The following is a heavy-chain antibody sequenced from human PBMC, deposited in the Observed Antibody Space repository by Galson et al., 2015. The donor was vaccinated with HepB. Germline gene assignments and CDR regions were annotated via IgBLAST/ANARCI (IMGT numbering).Heavy chain of an antibody. CDR1: GFTFSDYY. CDR2: ISSSGSTI. V-gene: IGHV3-11*01. Sequence: SLRLSCAASGFTFSDYYMSWIRQAPGKGLEWVSYISSSGSTIYYADSVKGRFTISRDNAKNSLYLQMNSLRAEDTAVYYCARDPSHWLREIKSMTTVTTSFDYWGQGTLVTVSS. D-gene: IGHD4-17*01. J-gene: IGHJ4*02. CDR3: ARDPSHWLREIKSMTTVTTSFDY.